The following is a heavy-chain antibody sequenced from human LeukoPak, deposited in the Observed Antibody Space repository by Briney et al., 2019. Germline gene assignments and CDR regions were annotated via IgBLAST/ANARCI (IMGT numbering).Heavy chain of an antibody. D-gene: IGHD5-18*01. CDR3: ATYRQVLLPFES. V-gene: IGHV3-23*01. CDR1: GVTFSTFA. J-gene: IGHJ4*02. CDR2: ILPSGGEI. Sequence: GGSLRLSCAASGVTFSTFAMIWVRQPPGKGLEWVSSILPSGGEIHYADSVRGRFTISRDNSKSILSLQMNSLIAEDTAIYYCATYRQVLLPFESWGQGTLVTVSS.